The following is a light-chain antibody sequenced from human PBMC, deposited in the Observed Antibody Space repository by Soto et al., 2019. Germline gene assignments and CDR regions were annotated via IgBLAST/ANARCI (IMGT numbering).Light chain of an antibody. J-gene: IGLJ1*01. V-gene: IGLV2-14*01. CDR1: SSDVGDYKY. CDR2: VNS. Sequence: QSVLTQPASVSGSPGQSITISCTGTSSDVGDYKYVSWYQQHPDKAPKLIIFVNSNRPSGISNRFSASKSGNTASLTISGLQAEDEADYYCSSYTSSDTPYVFGTGTKVNVL. CDR3: SSYTSSDTPYV.